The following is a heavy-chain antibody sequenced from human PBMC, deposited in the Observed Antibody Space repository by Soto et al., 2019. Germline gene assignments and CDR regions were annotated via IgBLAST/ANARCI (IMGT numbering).Heavy chain of an antibody. CDR3: ARSTGAN. CDR1: GGSFSGYY. D-gene: IGHD3-10*01. CDR2: INHSGST. V-gene: IGHV4-34*01. Sequence: MSSETLSLTCAVYGGSFSGYYCSWIRQPPGKGLEWLGEINHSGSTNYNPSLKSRVTISVDTSNNQFSLKLSSATAADTAVYYCARSTGANWGPGTLVTVSS. J-gene: IGHJ4*02.